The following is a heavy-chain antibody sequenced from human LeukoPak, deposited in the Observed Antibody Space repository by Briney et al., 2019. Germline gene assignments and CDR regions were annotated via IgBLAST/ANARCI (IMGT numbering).Heavy chain of an antibody. V-gene: IGHV3-11*01. Sequence: GGSLRLSCAASGFTFSDYYMSWIRQAPGKGLEWVSYISSSGSTIYYADSVEGRFTISRDNAKNSLYLQMNSLRAKDTAVYYCARDNYYGSGSYGFDYWGQGTLVTVSS. D-gene: IGHD3-10*01. J-gene: IGHJ4*02. CDR2: ISSSGSTI. CDR1: GFTFSDYY. CDR3: ARDNYYGSGSYGFDY.